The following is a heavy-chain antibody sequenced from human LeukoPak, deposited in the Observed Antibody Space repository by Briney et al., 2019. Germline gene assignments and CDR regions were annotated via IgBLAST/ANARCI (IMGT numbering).Heavy chain of an antibody. J-gene: IGHJ3*02. D-gene: IGHD3-22*01. CDR3: ARALYDSSGYYFHDAFDI. CDR2: IIPIFGTA. CDR1: GGTFSSYA. V-gene: IGHV1-69*13. Sequence: ASVKVSCKASGGTFSSYAISWVRQAPGQGLEWMGGIIPIFGTASYAQKFQGRVTITADESTSTAYMELSSLRSEDTAVYYCARALYDSSGYYFHDAFDIWGQGTMVTVSS.